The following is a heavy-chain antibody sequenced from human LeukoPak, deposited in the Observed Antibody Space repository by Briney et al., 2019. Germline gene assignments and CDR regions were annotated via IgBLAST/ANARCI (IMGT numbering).Heavy chain of an antibody. D-gene: IGHD3-9*01. CDR3: ARGIILTGYGLWYFDY. CDR1: GGTFSSYA. J-gene: IGHJ4*02. CDR2: IIPIFGTA. V-gene: IGHV1-69*13. Sequence: ASVKVSCKASGGTFSSYAISWVRQAPGQGLEWMGGIIPIFGTANYAQKFQGRVTITADESTSTAYMELGSLRSEDTAVYYCARGIILTGYGLWYFDYWGQGTLVTVSS.